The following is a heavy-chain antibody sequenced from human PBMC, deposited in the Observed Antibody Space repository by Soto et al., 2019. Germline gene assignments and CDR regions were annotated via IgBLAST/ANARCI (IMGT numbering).Heavy chain of an antibody. CDR2: ISYDGSNK. V-gene: IGHV3-30*18. CDR3: AKDGYRYCSGGSCYYFDY. CDR1: GFTFSSYG. Sequence: RLSCAASGFTFSSYGMHWVRQAPGKGLEWVAVISYDGSNKYYADSVKGRFTISRDNSKNTLYLQMNSLRAEDMAVYYCAKDGYRYCSGGSCYYFDYWGQGTLVTVSS. J-gene: IGHJ4*02. D-gene: IGHD2-15*01.